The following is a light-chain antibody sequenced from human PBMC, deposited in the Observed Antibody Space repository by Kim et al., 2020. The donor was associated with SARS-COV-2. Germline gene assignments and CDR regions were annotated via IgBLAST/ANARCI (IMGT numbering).Light chain of an antibody. V-gene: IGLV2-14*03. J-gene: IGLJ1*01. CDR1: SSDVGGYNY. CDR2: DVS. CDR3: SSYTSSSTLYV. Sequence: QSITISCTGTSSDVGGYNYVSWYQQHSGKAPKLMIYDVSNRPSGVSNRFSGSKSGNTASLTISGLQAEDEADYYCSSYTSSSTLYVFGTGTKVTVL.